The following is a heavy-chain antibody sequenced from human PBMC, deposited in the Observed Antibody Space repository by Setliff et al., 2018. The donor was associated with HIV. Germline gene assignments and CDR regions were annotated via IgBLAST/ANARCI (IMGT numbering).Heavy chain of an antibody. D-gene: IGHD6-19*01. V-gene: IGHV3-15*01. Sequence: PGGSLRLSCAGSGFNFKNAWMSWVRQAPGKGLEWVGRIKSRVDGETTAYAAPLKGRFTISRDNSKNTLYLQMNSLRAEDTALYYCVKMALAGTYLDYWGQGTLVTVSS. CDR3: VKMALAGTYLDY. J-gene: IGHJ4*02. CDR1: GFNFKNAW. CDR2: IKSRVDGETT.